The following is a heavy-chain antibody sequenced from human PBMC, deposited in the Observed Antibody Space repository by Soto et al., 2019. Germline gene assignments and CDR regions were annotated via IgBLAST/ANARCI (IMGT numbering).Heavy chain of an antibody. V-gene: IGHV1-18*01. D-gene: IGHD6-13*01. Sequence: QVQLVQSGAEVKKPGASVKVSCKASGYTFTSYGISWVRQAPGQGLEWMGWISAYNGNTNYAQKLQGRVTMTTDTHTSKAYMELSDMGSDDTAVYCCARTYSPFGYWGQGTLVTVSA. J-gene: IGHJ4*02. CDR2: ISAYNGNT. CDR1: GYTFTSYG. CDR3: ARTYSPFGY.